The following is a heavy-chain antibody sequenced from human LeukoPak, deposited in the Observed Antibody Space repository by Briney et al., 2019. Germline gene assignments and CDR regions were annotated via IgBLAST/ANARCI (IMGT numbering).Heavy chain of an antibody. CDR1: GFTFRRYD. D-gene: IGHD1-1*01. V-gene: IGHV3-30*04. Sequence: GGSLRLSCVASGFTFRRYDMHWVRQAPGKGLEWVSVIANDGRNEIYADSVKGRFTVSRDSAKRSLYLQMNSLRAEDTAVYYCARDGNRDGDMDVWGKGTTVTVSS. CDR3: ARDGNRDGDMDV. CDR2: IANDGRNE. J-gene: IGHJ6*03.